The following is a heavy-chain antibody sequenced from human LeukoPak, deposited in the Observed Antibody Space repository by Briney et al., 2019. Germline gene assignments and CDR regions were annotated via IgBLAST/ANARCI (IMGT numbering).Heavy chain of an antibody. Sequence: SVKVSCKASGGTFSSYAISWVRQAPGQGLEWMGGIIPIFGTANYAQKFQGRVTITTDESTSTAYMEPSSLRSEDTAVYYCASQYYYDSSGYYYLAYWGQGTLVTVSS. V-gene: IGHV1-69*05. CDR2: IIPIFGTA. CDR1: GGTFSSYA. D-gene: IGHD3-22*01. J-gene: IGHJ4*02. CDR3: ASQYYYDSSGYYYLAY.